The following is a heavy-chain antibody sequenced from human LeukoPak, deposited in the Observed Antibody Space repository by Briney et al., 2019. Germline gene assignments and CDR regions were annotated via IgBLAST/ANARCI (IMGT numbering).Heavy chain of an antibody. CDR2: IYSGGST. D-gene: IGHD3-9*01. J-gene: IGHJ6*03. CDR3: ARVNVLRYFDWLSDYYYYYMDV. Sequence: GGSLRLSCAASGFTVSSNYMSWVRQAPGKGLEWVSVIYSGGSTYYADSVKGRFTISRDNSKNTLYLQMNSLRAEDTAVYYCARVNVLRYFDWLSDYYYYYMDVWGKGTTVTVSS. CDR1: GFTVSSNY. V-gene: IGHV3-66*01.